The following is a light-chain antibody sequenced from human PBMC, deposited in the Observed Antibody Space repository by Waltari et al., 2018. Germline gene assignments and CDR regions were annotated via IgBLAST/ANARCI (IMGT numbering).Light chain of an antibody. V-gene: IGKV3D-15*01. J-gene: IGKJ1*01. CDR2: GAS. CDR1: QSVSSN. Sequence: EIVMTQSPATLSVSLGERATLSRRASQSVSSNLAWYQQKPGQAPRLLIYGASTRATGIPARFSGSGSGTEFTLTISSLQSEDFAVYYCEQYNNWPPWTFGQGTKVEIK. CDR3: EQYNNWPPWT.